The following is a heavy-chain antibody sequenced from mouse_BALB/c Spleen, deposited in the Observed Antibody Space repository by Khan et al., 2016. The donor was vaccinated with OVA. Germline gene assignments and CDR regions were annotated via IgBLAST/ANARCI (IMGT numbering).Heavy chain of an antibody. CDR3: TRHGSTSWFAY. V-gene: IGHV1-31*01. D-gene: IGHD1-1*01. CDR2: IDPFNGGS. J-gene: IGHJ3*01. Sequence: VQLQQPGPELMKPGASVKISCRASGYSFTTYYIHWVKQSHGKTLEWIGYIDPFNGGSTYNQKFNDTATLTVDKSSSTAYMHLSSLTSEDSAVYYGTRHGSTSWFAYWGQGTLVTVSA. CDR1: GYSFTTYY.